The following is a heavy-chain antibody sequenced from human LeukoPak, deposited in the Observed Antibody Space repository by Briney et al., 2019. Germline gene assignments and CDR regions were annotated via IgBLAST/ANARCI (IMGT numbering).Heavy chain of an antibody. CDR2: IYRTGST. V-gene: IGHV4-38-2*01. CDR3: ARGGCDGSGYYRY. J-gene: IGHJ4*02. Sequence: SETLSLTCAVSGYSISSGYYWGWIRQPPGKGLEWIGSIYRTGSTYYNPSFDSRVTISLDTSRNQFSLKLNSVTAADTAMYYCARGGCDGSGYYRYWGQGTLVAVSP. D-gene: IGHD3-22*01. CDR1: GYSISSGYY.